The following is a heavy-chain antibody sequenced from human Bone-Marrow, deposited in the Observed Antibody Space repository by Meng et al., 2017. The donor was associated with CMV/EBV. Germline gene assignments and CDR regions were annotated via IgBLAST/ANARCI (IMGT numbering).Heavy chain of an antibody. V-gene: IGHV4-38-2*02. Sequence: GSLRLSCTVSGYSIRSGYYWGWIRQPPGKGLEWIVSIYHSGSTYYNPSLKSRVTISVDTSKNPFSLKLSSVTAADTAVYYCARGVFPAAIPAHAFDIWGQGTMVTVSS. CDR1: GYSIRSGYY. D-gene: IGHD2-2*01. CDR2: IYHSGST. CDR3: ARGVFPAAIPAHAFDI. J-gene: IGHJ3*02.